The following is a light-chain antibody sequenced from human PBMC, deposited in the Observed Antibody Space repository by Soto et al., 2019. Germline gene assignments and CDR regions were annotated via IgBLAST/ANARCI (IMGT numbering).Light chain of an antibody. CDR3: MQARQSPRT. CDR2: LGS. V-gene: IGKV2-28*01. Sequence: DIVMTQSPLSLPVTPGEPASISCRSSQSLLHTDGNHYLDWYLQKPGQSPQLLIYLGSNRASGVPDRFSGSGSSTDFTLKISRVEPEDVGVYYCMQARQSPRTFGQGTKLEIK. CDR1: QSLLHTDGNHY. J-gene: IGKJ2*01.